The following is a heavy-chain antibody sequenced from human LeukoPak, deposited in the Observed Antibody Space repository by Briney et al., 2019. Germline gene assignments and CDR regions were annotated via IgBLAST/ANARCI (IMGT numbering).Heavy chain of an antibody. CDR3: ARGFSRLYSSGWYAGKDFDY. CDR1: GYTFTGYY. J-gene: IGHJ4*02. Sequence: ASVKVSCKASGYTFTGYYMHSVRQAPGQGLEWMGWINPNSGGTKYAQRFQGRVTMTRDTSISTAYMELSRLRSDDTAVYYCARGFSRLYSSGWYAGKDFDYWGQGTLVTVSS. D-gene: IGHD6-19*01. V-gene: IGHV1-2*02. CDR2: INPNSGGT.